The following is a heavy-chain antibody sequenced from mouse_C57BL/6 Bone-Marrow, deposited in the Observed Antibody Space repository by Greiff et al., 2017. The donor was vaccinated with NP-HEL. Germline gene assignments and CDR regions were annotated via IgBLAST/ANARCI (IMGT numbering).Heavy chain of an antibody. J-gene: IGHJ2*01. CDR3: ARGRVTTVVATWDFDY. CDR2: IYPRSGNT. V-gene: IGHV1-81*01. Sequence: VQLVESGAELARPGASVKLSCKASGYTFTSYGISWVKQRTGQGLEWIGEIYPRSGNTYYNEKFKGKATLTADKSSSTAYMELRSLTSDDSAVYFCARGRVTTVVATWDFDYWGQGTTLTVSS. D-gene: IGHD1-1*01. CDR1: GYTFTSYG.